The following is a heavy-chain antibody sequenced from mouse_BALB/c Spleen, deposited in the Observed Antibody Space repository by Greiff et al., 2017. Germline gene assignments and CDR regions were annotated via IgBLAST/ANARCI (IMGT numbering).Heavy chain of an antibody. V-gene: IGHV5-6-4*01. Sequence: EVKLVESGGGLVKPGGSLKLSCAASGFAFSSYTMSWVRQTPEKRLEWVATISSGGSYTYYPDSVKGRFTISRDNAKNTLYLQMSSLKSEDTAMYYCTRDRHFDVWGAGTTVTVSS. CDR2: ISSGGSYT. CDR1: GFAFSSYT. J-gene: IGHJ1*01. CDR3: TRDRHFDV.